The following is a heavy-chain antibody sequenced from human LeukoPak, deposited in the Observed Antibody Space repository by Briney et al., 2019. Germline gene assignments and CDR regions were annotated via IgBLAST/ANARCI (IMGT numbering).Heavy chain of an antibody. V-gene: IGHV1-2*02. Sequence: GASVKVSCKASGYTFTDYYMHWVRQAPGQGLEWMGWLNPNTLVTSYAQHFQGRVSMTWDTSISTGYMALNSLTSDDTAVYYCARKDGGRDGMDVWGQGTTVTASS. J-gene: IGHJ6*02. CDR2: LNPNTLVT. CDR3: ARKDGGRDGMDV. CDR1: GYTFTDYY. D-gene: IGHD2-15*01.